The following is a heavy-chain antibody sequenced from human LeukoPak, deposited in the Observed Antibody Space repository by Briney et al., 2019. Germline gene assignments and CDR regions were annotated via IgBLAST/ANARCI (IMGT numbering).Heavy chain of an antibody. V-gene: IGHV1-18*01. J-gene: IGHJ4*02. CDR1: GCTFTSYG. Sequence: ASVKVSCRASGCTFTSYGFSWVRQAPGQGLEWMGWVSSSNGNTNYAQKFQDRVTMTSDTSTSTAYMELRSLRSDDTAVYYCARLGYGVNSAVYWGQGTLVTVSS. CDR2: VSSSNGNT. CDR3: ARLGYGVNSAVY. D-gene: IGHD4-23*01.